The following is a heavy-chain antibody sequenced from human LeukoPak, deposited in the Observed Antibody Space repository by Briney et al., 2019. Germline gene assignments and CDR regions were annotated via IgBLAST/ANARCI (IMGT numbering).Heavy chain of an antibody. D-gene: IGHD3-10*01. CDR3: ARGFGGITMVRGVIVGPNWFDP. J-gene: IGHJ5*02. V-gene: IGHV4-61*02. Sequence: PSQTLSLTCTVSGGSISSGSYYWSWIRQPAGKGLEWIGRIYTSGSTNYNPSLKSRVTISVDTSKNQFSLKLSSVTAADTAVYYCARGFGGITMVRGVIVGPNWFDPWGQGTLVTVSS. CDR1: GGSISSGSYY. CDR2: IYTSGST.